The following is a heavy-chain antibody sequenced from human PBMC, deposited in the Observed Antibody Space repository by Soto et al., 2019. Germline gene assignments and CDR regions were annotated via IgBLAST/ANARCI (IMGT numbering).Heavy chain of an antibody. Sequence: QVQLHQWGAGLVKPSETLSLTCAVSGGSFTANYWAWVRQPPGKGLEWIGEVCHNGNTNYTPSLKSRLTISADTSKNQFSLRLTSVTAADTAVYFCASARWDFWGQGTLVTVSS. J-gene: IGHJ4*02. CDR1: GGSFTANY. V-gene: IGHV4-34*01. CDR2: VCHNGNT. D-gene: IGHD6-13*01. CDR3: ASARWDF.